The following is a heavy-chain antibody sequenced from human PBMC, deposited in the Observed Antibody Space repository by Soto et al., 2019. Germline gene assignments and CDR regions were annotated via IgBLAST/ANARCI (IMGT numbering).Heavy chain of an antibody. V-gene: IGHV3-21*01. D-gene: IGHD2-2*01. CDR2: ISSSSSYI. CDR3: ARGQYADYYYMDV. CDR1: GFTFSSYS. J-gene: IGHJ6*03. Sequence: EVQLVESGGGLVKPGGSLRLFCVVSGFTFSSYSMNWVRQAPGKGLEWVSSISSSSSYIHNADSGKGRFTISRDNAKNSVYLQMTSLRAEDTAVYYCARGQYADYYYMDVWGKGTTVTVSS.